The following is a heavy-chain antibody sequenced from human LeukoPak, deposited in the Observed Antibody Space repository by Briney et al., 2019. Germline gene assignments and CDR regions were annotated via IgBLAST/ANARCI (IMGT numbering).Heavy chain of an antibody. Sequence: APVKVSCKASGYTFTGYYMHWVRQAPGQGLEWMGWINPNSGGTNYAQKFQGRVTMTRDTSISTAYMELSRLRSDDTAVYYCARDRRGSYYFFNWGQGTLVTVSS. V-gene: IGHV1-2*02. J-gene: IGHJ4*02. D-gene: IGHD1-26*01. CDR2: INPNSGGT. CDR3: ARDRRGSYYFFN. CDR1: GYTFTGYY.